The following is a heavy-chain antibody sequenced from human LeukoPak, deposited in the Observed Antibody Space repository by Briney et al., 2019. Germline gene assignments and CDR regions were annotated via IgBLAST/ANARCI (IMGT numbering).Heavy chain of an antibody. J-gene: IGHJ4*02. CDR3: ARFFGARGFDY. CDR1: GGTFSSYA. V-gene: IGHV1-69*13. Sequence: ASVKVSCKASGGTFSSYAISWVRQAPGQGLEWMGGIVPIFGTANYAQKFQGRVTITADESTSTAYMELSSLRSEDTAVYYCARFFGARGFDYWGQGTLVTVSS. CDR2: IVPIFGTA. D-gene: IGHD3-10*01.